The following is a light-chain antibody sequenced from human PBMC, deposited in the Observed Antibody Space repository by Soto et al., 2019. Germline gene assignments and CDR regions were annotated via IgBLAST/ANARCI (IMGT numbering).Light chain of an antibody. V-gene: IGLV1-44*01. CDR3: AAWDDSLNEYV. Sequence: QSVLTQAPSVSGTPGQRVTITCSGSSSNIGRNSVNWYQHLPGTAPKLHTHGNNHRPSGVPDRFSGSKSGTSASLAISGLQPEDEADYCCAAWDDSLNEYVFGDGTKVTVL. CDR2: GNN. CDR1: SSNIGRNS. J-gene: IGLJ1*01.